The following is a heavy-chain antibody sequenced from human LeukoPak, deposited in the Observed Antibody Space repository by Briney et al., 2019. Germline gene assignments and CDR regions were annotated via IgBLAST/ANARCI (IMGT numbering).Heavy chain of an antibody. Sequence: GGTLRLSCAASGITFSSYGMSWVRQAPGKGLEWVSSISSTGGTTYYADSVKGRFTISRDNSKNTLYLQMNSLRAEDTAVYYCARDGGVYSSNHWGQGTLVTVSS. CDR3: ARDGGVYSSNH. D-gene: IGHD6-19*01. V-gene: IGHV3-23*01. J-gene: IGHJ5*02. CDR2: ISSTGGTT. CDR1: GITFSSYG.